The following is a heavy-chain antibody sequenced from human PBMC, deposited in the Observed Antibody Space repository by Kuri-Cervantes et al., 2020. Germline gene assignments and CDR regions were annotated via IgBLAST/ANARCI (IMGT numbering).Heavy chain of an antibody. CDR3: ARGYCSSTSCYIDY. D-gene: IGHD2-2*02. CDR2: ISPHGQTP. CDR1: GYNLLNNY. Sequence: ASVKVSCKASGYNLLNNYINWLRQAPGQGLEWMGVISPHGQTPSKVQKFQGRVTMTSDTSTSTVYMELRNLRSEDTALYYCARGYCSSTSCYIDYWGQGTLVTVSS. J-gene: IGHJ4*02. V-gene: IGHV1-46*01.